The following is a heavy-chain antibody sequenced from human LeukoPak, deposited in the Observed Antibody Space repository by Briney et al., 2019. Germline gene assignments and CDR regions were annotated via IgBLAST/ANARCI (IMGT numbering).Heavy chain of an antibody. J-gene: IGHJ4*02. CDR3: ARPTGGYDFWSGYYYFDY. CDR2: IYPGDSDT. V-gene: IGHV5-51*01. CDR1: GYSFTSYW. Sequence: PGASLQISCKGSGYSFTSYWIGWVRQLPGKGLEWMGIIYPGDSDTRYSPSFQGQVTISADKSISTAYLQWSSLKASDTAMYYCARPTGGYDFWSGYYYFDYWGQGTLVTVSS. D-gene: IGHD3-3*01.